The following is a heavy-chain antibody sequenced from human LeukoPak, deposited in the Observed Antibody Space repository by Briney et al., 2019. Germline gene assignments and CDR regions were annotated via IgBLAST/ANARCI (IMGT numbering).Heavy chain of an antibody. CDR3: ARHRTDYYGLGSYPDY. CDR2: IYPGDSDT. D-gene: IGHD3-10*01. CDR1: GYIFTTYW. J-gene: IGHJ4*02. Sequence: GESLKISCRVSGYIFTTYWIGWVRQMPGKGLEWMGIIYPGDSDTRYSPSFQGQVTISADKSIRTAYLQWSSLKASDTAMYYCARHRTDYYGLGSYPDYWGQGTLVTVSS. V-gene: IGHV5-51*01.